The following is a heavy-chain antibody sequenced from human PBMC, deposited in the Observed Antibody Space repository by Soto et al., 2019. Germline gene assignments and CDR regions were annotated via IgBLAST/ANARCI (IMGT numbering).Heavy chain of an antibody. V-gene: IGHV3-23*01. CDR3: AKDPNRGYSYGRDY. D-gene: IGHD5-18*01. Sequence: SLRFSCAASGFTFSSYAMSWVRQAPGKGLEWVSAISGSGGSTYYADSVKGRFTISRDNSKNTLYLQMNSLRAEDTAVYYCAKDPNRGYSYGRDYWGQGTLVTLYS. CDR2: ISGSGGST. CDR1: GFTFSSYA. J-gene: IGHJ4*02.